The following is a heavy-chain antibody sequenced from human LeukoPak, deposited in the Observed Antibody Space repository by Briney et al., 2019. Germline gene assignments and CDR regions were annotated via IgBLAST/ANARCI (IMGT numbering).Heavy chain of an antibody. Sequence: ASETLSLTCTVSGGSINDYHWTWIRQPPGKGLEYIGYVYNNGRTFYNPSLKSRVTISVDTSKNQFSLKLSSVTAADTAVYYCARVDYYYGMDVWGQGTTVTVSS. V-gene: IGHV4-59*01. CDR3: ARVDYYYGMDV. CDR1: GGSINDYH. J-gene: IGHJ6*02. CDR2: VYNNGRT.